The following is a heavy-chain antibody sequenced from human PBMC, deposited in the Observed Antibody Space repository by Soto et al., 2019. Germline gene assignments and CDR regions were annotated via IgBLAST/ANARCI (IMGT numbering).Heavy chain of an antibody. CDR1: GGSISSSSYY. Sequence: TSETLSLTCTVSGGSISSSSYYWGWIRQPPGKGLEWIGSIYYSGSTYYNPSLKSRVTISVDTSKNQFSLKLSSVTAADTAVYYCARHGPYSSGWFEYYYGMDVWGQGTTVTVSS. V-gene: IGHV4-39*01. J-gene: IGHJ6*02. D-gene: IGHD6-19*01. CDR3: ARHGPYSSGWFEYYYGMDV. CDR2: IYYSGST.